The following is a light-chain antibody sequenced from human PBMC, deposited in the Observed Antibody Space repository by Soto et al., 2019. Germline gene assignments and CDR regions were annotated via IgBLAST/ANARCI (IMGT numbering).Light chain of an antibody. CDR2: DNN. Sequence: QSVLTQPPSVSAAPGQKVTISCSGNSSNIGNNYVSWYQQFPGKAPKLLIYDNNKRPSGIPDRFSGSRSGTSATLGITGLQTGDEADYYCGTWDSSLNVVFGGGTKVTVL. V-gene: IGLV1-51*01. J-gene: IGLJ3*02. CDR1: SSNIGNNY. CDR3: GTWDSSLNVV.